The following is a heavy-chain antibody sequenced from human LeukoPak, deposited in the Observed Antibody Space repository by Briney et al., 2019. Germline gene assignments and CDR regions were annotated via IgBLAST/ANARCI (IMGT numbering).Heavy chain of an antibody. CDR2: ISNSGGSS. CDR1: GFTVSSYG. J-gene: IGHJ4*02. CDR3: AKGSLRYFDWLLNDD. D-gene: IGHD3-9*01. Sequence: PGGSLRLSCAASGFTVSSYGMSWVRQAPEKGLEWVSAISNSGGSSYYADSVKGRFTISRDKSKNTLCLQMNSLGADDTAVYYCAKGSLRYFDWLLNDDWGQGTLVTVSS. V-gene: IGHV3-23*01.